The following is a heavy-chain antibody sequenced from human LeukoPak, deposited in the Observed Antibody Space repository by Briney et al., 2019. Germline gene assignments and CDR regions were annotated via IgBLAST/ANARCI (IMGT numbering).Heavy chain of an antibody. D-gene: IGHD3-10*01. CDR3: AKVSGSAPGADY. CDR2: ISGSGGST. V-gene: IGHV3-23*01. J-gene: IGHJ4*01. Sequence: GGSLRLSCAASGFTFSSYAMSWVRQAPGKGLEWVSAISGSGGSTYYADSVKGRFTISRDNSKNTLYLQMDSLRAEDTAVYYCAKVSGSAPGADYWGHGTLVTVSS. CDR1: GFTFSSYA.